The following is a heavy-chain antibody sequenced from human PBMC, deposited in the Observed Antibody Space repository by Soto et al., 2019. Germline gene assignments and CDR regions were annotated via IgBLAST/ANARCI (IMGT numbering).Heavy chain of an antibody. D-gene: IGHD3-22*01. V-gene: IGHV4-31*03. CDR2: IYYSGST. Sequence: SETLSLTCTVSGGSISSGGYYWSWIRQHPGKGLEWIGYIYYSGSTYYNPSLKSRVTISVDTSKNQFSLKLSSVTAADTAVYYCARVHDRESNWFDPWGQGTLVTVSS. J-gene: IGHJ5*02. CDR3: ARVHDRESNWFDP. CDR1: GGSISSGGYY.